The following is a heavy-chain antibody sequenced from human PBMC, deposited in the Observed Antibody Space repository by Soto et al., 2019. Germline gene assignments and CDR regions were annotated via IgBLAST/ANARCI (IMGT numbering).Heavy chain of an antibody. Sequence: QVHLVQSGAEVKKPGASVKVSCKCSGYTFTSYGITWVRQAPRQGLEWMGWISAHNDNTDYAQKLQGRVTVTRDTSTSTAYMELRCLISVDTAVYYCARGRYGDYWGQGALVTVSS. J-gene: IGHJ4*02. D-gene: IGHD1-1*01. CDR2: ISAHNDNT. CDR3: ARGRYGDY. V-gene: IGHV1-18*01. CDR1: GYTFTSYG.